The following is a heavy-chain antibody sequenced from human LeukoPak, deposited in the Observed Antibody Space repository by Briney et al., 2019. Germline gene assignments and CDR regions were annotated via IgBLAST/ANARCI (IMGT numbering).Heavy chain of an antibody. J-gene: IGHJ6*02. CDR3: ARVLEGCSGGSCYSVDYGMDV. CDR2: ISSSSSYI. V-gene: IGHV3-21*01. CDR1: GFTFSSYS. D-gene: IGHD2-15*01. Sequence: GGPLRLSCAASGFTFSSYSMNWVRQAPGKGLEWVSSISSSSSYIYYADSVKGRFTISRDNAKNSLYLQMNSLRAEDTAVYYCARVLEGCSGGSCYSVDYGMDVWGQGTTVTVSS.